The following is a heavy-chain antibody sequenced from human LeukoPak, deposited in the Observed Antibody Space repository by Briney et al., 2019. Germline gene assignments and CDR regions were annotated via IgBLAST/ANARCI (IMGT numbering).Heavy chain of an antibody. CDR1: GGSISSYY. CDR3: ARDSTTWRGFDC. CDR2: IYSSGNT. D-gene: IGHD2-2*01. V-gene: IGHV4-4*07. Sequence: SETLSLTCNVSGGSISSYYWSWIRQPAGMGLEWIGRIYSSGNTNYNPSLKSRLTMSVDTSRNQFSLNLTSVTAADTAVYYCARDSTTWRGFDCWGQGSLVTVSS. J-gene: IGHJ4*02.